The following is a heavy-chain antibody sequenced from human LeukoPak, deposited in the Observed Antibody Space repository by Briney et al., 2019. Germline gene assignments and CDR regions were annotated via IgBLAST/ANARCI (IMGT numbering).Heavy chain of an antibody. V-gene: IGHV4-38-2*02. CDR1: GHSIINSYY. CDR2: IYDTGST. CDR3: ARDIPRYCTSTSCSVVGGGHNWFDP. J-gene: IGHJ5*02. D-gene: IGHD2-2*01. Sequence: SETLSLTCTASGHSIINSYYWGWSQPPPGKGLGGVGSIYDTGSTYYKASLKSRLTISVDTSKNQFSLKMNSVTAADTAVYYCARDIPRYCTSTSCSVVGGGHNWFDPWGQGTLVTVSS.